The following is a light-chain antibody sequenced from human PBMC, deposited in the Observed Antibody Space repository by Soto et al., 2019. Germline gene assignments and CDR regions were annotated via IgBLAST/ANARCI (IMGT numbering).Light chain of an antibody. CDR3: QQRNSWPPIT. Sequence: TQSPSTLSGSVGDRVTITCRASQSVSSSYLAWYQQKPGQAPRLLIYGASSRATGIPDRFSGSGSGTDFTLTISSLEPEDFALYYCQQRNSWPPITFGQGTRLE. CDR1: QSVSSSY. J-gene: IGKJ5*01. V-gene: IGKV3D-20*02. CDR2: GAS.